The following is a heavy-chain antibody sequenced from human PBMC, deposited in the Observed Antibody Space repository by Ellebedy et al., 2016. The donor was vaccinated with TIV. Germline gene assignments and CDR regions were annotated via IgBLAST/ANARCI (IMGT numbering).Heavy chain of an antibody. CDR3: ATSGYSNTWLFRGMDV. D-gene: IGHD6-13*01. J-gene: IGHJ6*02. Sequence: GESLKISCAASGFTFSDYYMSWIRQAPGKGLEWISYISTSGTTISYAESVKGRFTISRDNTKNALYLQRNSLRAEDTALYYWATSGYSNTWLFRGMDVWGHGTTVTVSS. V-gene: IGHV3-11*01. CDR2: ISTSGTTI. CDR1: GFTFSDYY.